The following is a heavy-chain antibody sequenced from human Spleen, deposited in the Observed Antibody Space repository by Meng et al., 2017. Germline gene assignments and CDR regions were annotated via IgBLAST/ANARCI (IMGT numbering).Heavy chain of an antibody. CDR1: GFTFSSYA. CDR2: ISYDGSNK. CDR3: AKDTAVITLGGVTSFHY. J-gene: IGHJ4*02. V-gene: IGHV3-30*07. D-gene: IGHD3-16*01. Sequence: GESLKISCAASGFTFSSYAMHWVRQAPGKGLEWVAVISYDGSNKYYADSVKGRFTISRDNSKNTLYLQMNSLRADDTATYYCAKDTAVITLGGVTSFHYWGRGTLVTVSS.